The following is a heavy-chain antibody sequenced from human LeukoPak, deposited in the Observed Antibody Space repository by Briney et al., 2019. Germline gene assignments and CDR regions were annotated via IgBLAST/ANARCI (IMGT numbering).Heavy chain of an antibody. Sequence: SEELFLNGTVTHRSIIRSSYYWGWIRQPPGKDLEWLGSRYYSGSTYYNPSLKSRVTISVDTSKNQFSLKLSSVTAADTAVYYCASSPAVGYSSSPLRRYFDYWGQGTLVTVSS. D-gene: IGHD6-13*01. CDR1: HRSIIRSSYY. J-gene: IGHJ4*02. CDR2: RYYSGST. CDR3: ASSPAVGYSSSPLRRYFDY. V-gene: IGHV4-39*01.